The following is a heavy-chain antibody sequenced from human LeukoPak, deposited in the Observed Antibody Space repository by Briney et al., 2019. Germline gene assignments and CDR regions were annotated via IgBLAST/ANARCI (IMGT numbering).Heavy chain of an antibody. Sequence: GGSLRLSCAASGFTFSSYWMSWVRQAPGKGLEWVANIKQDGSEKYYVDSVKGRFTISRDNAKNSLYLQMNSLRAEDTAVYYCAKLMVRGVIQTNHFDYWGQGTLVTVSS. CDR3: AKLMVRGVIQTNHFDY. CDR2: IKQDGSEK. V-gene: IGHV3-7*03. D-gene: IGHD3-10*01. CDR1: GFTFSSYW. J-gene: IGHJ4*02.